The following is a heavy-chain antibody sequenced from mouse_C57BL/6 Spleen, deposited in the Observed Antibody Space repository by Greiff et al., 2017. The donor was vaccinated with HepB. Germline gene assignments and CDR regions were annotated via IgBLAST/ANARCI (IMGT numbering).Heavy chain of an antibody. CDR1: GYTFTSYG. CDR3: ARKRYDYGLDY. Sequence: QVQLKQSGAELARPGASVKLSCKASGYTFTSYGISWVKQRTGQGLEWIGEIYPRSGNTYYNEKFKGKATLTADKSSSTAYMELRSLTSEDSAVYFCARKRYDYGLDYWGQGTTLTVSS. CDR2: IYPRSGNT. V-gene: IGHV1-81*01. J-gene: IGHJ2*01. D-gene: IGHD2-4*01.